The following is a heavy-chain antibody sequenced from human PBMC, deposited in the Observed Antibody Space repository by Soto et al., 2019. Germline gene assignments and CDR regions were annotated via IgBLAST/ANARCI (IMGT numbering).Heavy chain of an antibody. Sequence: KVSCKASGGTFSSYAISWVRQAPGQGLEWMGGIIPIFGTANYAQKFQGRVTITADESTSTAYMELSSLRSEDTAVYYCARDFGHSSSWYYGMDVWGQGTTVTVSS. CDR1: GGTFSSYA. CDR3: ARDFGHSSSWYYGMDV. CDR2: IIPIFGTA. D-gene: IGHD6-13*01. J-gene: IGHJ6*02. V-gene: IGHV1-69*01.